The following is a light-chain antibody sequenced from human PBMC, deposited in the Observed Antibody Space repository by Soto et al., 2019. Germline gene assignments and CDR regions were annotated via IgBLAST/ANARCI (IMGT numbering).Light chain of an antibody. J-gene: IGLJ2*01. CDR3: CSYAGSYTVV. V-gene: IGLV2-11*01. CDR2: DVG. Sequence: QSALTQPRSVSGSPGQSVTISCTGTSSDIGGYNFVSWYQQHPGKAPKVMIYDVGKRPSGVPDRVSGSKSGNTASLTISGLQADDEGDYYCCSYAGSYTVVFGGGTKLTVL. CDR1: SSDIGGYNF.